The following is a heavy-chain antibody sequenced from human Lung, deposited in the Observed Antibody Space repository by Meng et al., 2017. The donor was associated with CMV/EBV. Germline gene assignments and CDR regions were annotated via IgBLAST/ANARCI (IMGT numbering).Heavy chain of an antibody. Sequence: SLICSVSGGPISTNICYWAWVRQPPGKGLEWIGSIHHSGPTFYKPSLESRVTISVDTSRRQFSLRLTSVTAADTAVYYCAMISGNYGFWGQGALVTVSS. J-gene: IGHJ1*01. CDR2: IHHSGPT. CDR1: GGPISTNICY. V-gene: IGHV4-39*07. D-gene: IGHD1-26*01. CDR3: AMISGNYGF.